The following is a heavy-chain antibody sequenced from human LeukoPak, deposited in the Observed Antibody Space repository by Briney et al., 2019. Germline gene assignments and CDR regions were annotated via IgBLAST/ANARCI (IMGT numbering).Heavy chain of an antibody. J-gene: IGHJ4*02. CDR1: GYTFTSCD. V-gene: IGHV1-8*01. CDR2: MNPNGGNT. D-gene: IGHD6-19*01. Sequence: ASVKVSCKASGYTFTSCDINWVRLATGQGLEWMGWMNPNGGNTGYGQSFQGRITMTRDISIGTAYMELSNLTSEDTAIYYCTRGSSGRRDNWGQGTLVTVSA. CDR3: TRGSSGRRDN.